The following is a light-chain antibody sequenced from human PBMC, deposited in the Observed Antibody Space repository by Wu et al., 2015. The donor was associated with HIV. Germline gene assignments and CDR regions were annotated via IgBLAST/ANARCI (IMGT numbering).Light chain of an antibody. Sequence: IAMTQSPGTLSVSPGERVSLSCRASQSIGTNVTWYQQKAGQAPRLLIYDASTRASGIPGRFSGSGSATEFTLTISSMQSEDIAVYYCQQYNKWPRTFGQGTKVEIK. V-gene: IGKV3-15*01. CDR1: QSIGTN. CDR2: DAS. J-gene: IGKJ1*01. CDR3: QQYNKWPRT.